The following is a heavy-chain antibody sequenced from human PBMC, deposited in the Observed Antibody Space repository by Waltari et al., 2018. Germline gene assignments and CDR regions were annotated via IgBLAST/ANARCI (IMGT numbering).Heavy chain of an antibody. CDR2: INHSGSN. CDR1: GGSFSGHY. J-gene: IGHJ6*02. V-gene: IGHV4-34*01. CDR3: ARKRLYNWNYVSYYYYGMDV. D-gene: IGHD1-7*01. Sequence: QVQLQQWGAGLLKPSETLSLTCAVYGGSFSGHYWSWIRQPPGKGLEWIGEINHSGSNNYNPSLKSRVTISVDTSKNQFSLKLSSVTAADTAVYYCARKRLYNWNYVSYYYYGMDVWGQGTTVTVSS.